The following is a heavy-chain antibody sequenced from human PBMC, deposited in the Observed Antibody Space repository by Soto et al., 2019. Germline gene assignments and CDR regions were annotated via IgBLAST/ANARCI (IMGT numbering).Heavy chain of an antibody. CDR2: ISGSGGST. CDR3: AKDIRMAAADHPGAPVANWFDP. V-gene: IGHV3-23*01. CDR1: GFTFSSYA. J-gene: IGHJ5*02. Sequence: EVQLLESGGGLVQPGGSLRLSCAASGFTFSSYAMIWVRQAPGKGLEWVSAISGSGGSTYYADSVKGRFTISRDNSQNTLYLQMTSLRDKDTAVYYCAKDIRMAAADHPGAPVANWFDPWGQGTLVTVSS. D-gene: IGHD6-13*01.